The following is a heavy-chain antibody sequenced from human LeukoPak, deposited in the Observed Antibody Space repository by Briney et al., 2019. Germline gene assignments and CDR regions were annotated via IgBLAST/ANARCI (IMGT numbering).Heavy chain of an antibody. CDR2: INPSGGST. CDR3: ARGPRGRFLEWLFRRFHWFAT. V-gene: IGHV1-46*03. CDR1: GYTFTSYD. J-gene: IGHJ5*02. Sequence: ASVKVSCKASGYTFTSYDMHWVRQAPGQGLEWMGIINPSGGSTSYAQKFQGRVTMTRDTSTSTVYMELSSLRSEVTAVYYCARGPRGRFLEWLFRRFHWFATWGQGNLVTVSP. D-gene: IGHD3-3*01.